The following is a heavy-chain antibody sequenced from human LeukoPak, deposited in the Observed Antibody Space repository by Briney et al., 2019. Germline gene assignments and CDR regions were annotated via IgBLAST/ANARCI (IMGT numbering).Heavy chain of an antibody. D-gene: IGHD3-10*02. Sequence: SETLSLTCSVSGESFIGYFWTWVRQPPGRGLEWIGDINHIGRTNDNPSLKSRVSISVDTSSNQFSLDLTSVTAADTAVYYCARGVPSPRAGEGATSFDSWGQGTQVTVSS. CDR2: INHIGRT. CDR3: ARGVPSPRAGEGATSFDS. J-gene: IGHJ4*02. CDR1: GESFIGYF. V-gene: IGHV4-34*01.